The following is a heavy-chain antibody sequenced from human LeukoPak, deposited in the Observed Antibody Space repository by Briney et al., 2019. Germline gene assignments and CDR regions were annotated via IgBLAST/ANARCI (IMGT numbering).Heavy chain of an antibody. CDR2: IRYDGSEE. J-gene: IGHJ4*02. CDR3: ATALYCTATSCAGYFAY. Sequence: GGSLRLSCAASGFTFSSYGMRWVRQAPGKGREWVAFIRYDGSEEYYADSVKSRFTISRDKSKNTRYLQMKTLRAQDTALYYCATALYCTATSCAGYFAYWGQGTLVTVSS. CDR1: GFTFSSYG. V-gene: IGHV3-30*02. D-gene: IGHD2-8*02.